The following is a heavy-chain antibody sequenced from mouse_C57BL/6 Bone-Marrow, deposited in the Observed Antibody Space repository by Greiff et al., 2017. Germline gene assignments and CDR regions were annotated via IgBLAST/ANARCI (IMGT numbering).Heavy chain of an antibody. Sequence: VQLQQSGGGLVQPKGSLKLSCAASGFTFNTYAMHWVRQAPGKGLEWVARIRSKSSNYATYYADSVKDRFTISRDDSQSMLYLQMNNLKTVDTAIYCYVRGLRRFPSWGPGALVTVSA. D-gene: IGHD2-4*01. J-gene: IGHJ3*01. CDR1: GFTFNTYA. CDR2: IRSKSSNYAT. CDR3: VRGLRRFPS. V-gene: IGHV10-3*01.